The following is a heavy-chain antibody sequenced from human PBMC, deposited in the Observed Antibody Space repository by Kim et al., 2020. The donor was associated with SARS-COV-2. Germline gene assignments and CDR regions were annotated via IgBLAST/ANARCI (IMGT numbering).Heavy chain of an antibody. D-gene: IGHD3-10*01. J-gene: IGHJ4*02. CDR2: ISTNGGST. CDR3: AREPYLYSYGHPYFDS. CDR1: GFNFMGYA. Sequence: GGSLRLSCAASGFNFMGYAMHWVRKAPGRGLEYLSAISTNGGSTYYANSVKGRFTISRDNSKNTMHLQMGSLRVEDTAVYFCAREPYLYSYGHPYFDSWGQGTLVTVSS. V-gene: IGHV3-64*01.